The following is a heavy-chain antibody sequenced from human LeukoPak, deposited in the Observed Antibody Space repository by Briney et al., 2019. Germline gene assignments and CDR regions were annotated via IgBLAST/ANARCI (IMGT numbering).Heavy chain of an antibody. CDR3: ARQRRYCSSTSCYFGYYGLDV. CDR2: IFYSGST. CDR1: GGSISSGGYY. J-gene: IGHJ6*02. D-gene: IGHD2-2*01. V-gene: IGHV4-31*11. Sequence: SQTLSLTCAVSGGSISSGGYYWSWIRQHPGEGLEWTGYIFYSGSTYHNPSLKSRVTISVDTSKNQFSLKLSSVTAADTAVYYCARQRRYCSSTSCYFGYYGLDVWGQGTTVTVSS.